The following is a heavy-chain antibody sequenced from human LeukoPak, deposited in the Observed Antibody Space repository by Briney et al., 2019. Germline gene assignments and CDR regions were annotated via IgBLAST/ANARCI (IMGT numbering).Heavy chain of an antibody. CDR2: INPSGGST. J-gene: IGHJ5*02. V-gene: IGHV1-46*01. CDR1: GYTFTSYY. D-gene: IGHD5-18*01. Sequence: ASVKVSCKASGYTFTSYYMHWVRQAPGQGLEWMGIINPSGGSTSYAQKFQGRVTMTRDTSTSTVYMELSSLRSEDTAVYYCAREGDVDTATWHWFDPWGQGTLVTASS. CDR3: AREGDVDTATWHWFDP.